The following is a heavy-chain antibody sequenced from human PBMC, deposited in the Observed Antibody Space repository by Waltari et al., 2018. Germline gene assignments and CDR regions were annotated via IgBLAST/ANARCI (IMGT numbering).Heavy chain of an antibody. CDR2: SDPSGGST. CDR3: ARAGAVRGRYYFDY. D-gene: IGHD3-10*01. Sequence: QVQLVQSGAEVKKPGASVNVSCKASGYIFTNYYVHWVRQAPGKGLEWMGISDPSGGSTRNAQKVQGRVTMTRDPSTSTVHMEMSSLRSEDTAVYYCARAGAVRGRYYFDYWGQGSLVTVSS. CDR1: GYIFTNYY. V-gene: IGHV1-46*01. J-gene: IGHJ4*02.